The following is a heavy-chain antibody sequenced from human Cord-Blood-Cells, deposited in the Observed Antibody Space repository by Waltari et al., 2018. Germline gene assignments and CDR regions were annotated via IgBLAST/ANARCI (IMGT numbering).Heavy chain of an antibody. CDR3: ASEAMASSSSPFDY. CDR1: GFTVSSNY. J-gene: IGHJ4*02. D-gene: IGHD6-6*01. CDR2: IYSGGST. Sequence: EVQLVETGGGLIQPGGSLRLSCAASGFTVSSNYMSWVRQAPGKGLEWVSVIYSGGSTYYADSVKGRFTISRDNSKNTLYLQMNSLRAEDTAVYYCASEAMASSSSPFDYWGQGTLVTVSS. V-gene: IGHV3-53*02.